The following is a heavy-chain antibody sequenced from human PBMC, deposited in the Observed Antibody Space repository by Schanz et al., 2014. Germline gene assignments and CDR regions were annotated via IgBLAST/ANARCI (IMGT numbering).Heavy chain of an antibody. J-gene: IGHJ4*02. CDR1: GFTFSSHS. Sequence: EVQLVESGGNLVQPGGSLRLSCVASGFTFSSHSMNWVRQAPGQGLEWLSYISGSGNTMYYADSVKGRFTISRDNAKNSLSLQMDRLRDEDTAVYYCARRYSGRYCFDYWGQGTLVAVSS. V-gene: IGHV3-48*02. D-gene: IGHD1-26*01. CDR3: ARRYSGRYCFDY. CDR2: ISGSGNTM.